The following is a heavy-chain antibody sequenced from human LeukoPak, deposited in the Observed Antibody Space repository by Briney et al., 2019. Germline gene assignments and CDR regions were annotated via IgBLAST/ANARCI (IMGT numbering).Heavy chain of an antibody. CDR3: ARGTGIAVAGLDY. CDR1: GGSISSYY. Sequence: PSETLSLTCTVSGGSISSYYWSWIRQPPGKGLEWIGYIYYSGSTNYNPSLKSRVTISVDTSKNQFSLKLSSVTAADTAVYYCARGTGIAVAGLDYWGQGTLVTVSS. J-gene: IGHJ4*02. V-gene: IGHV4-59*01. D-gene: IGHD6-19*01. CDR2: IYYSGST.